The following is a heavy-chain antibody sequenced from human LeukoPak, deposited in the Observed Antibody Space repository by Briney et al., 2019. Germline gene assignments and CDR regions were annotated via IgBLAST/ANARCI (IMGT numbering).Heavy chain of an antibody. CDR2: IGSGGDT. CDR1: GFTLRMYD. CDR3: AREAIGPGRYYHLDV. D-gene: IGHD3-10*01. J-gene: IGHJ6*04. V-gene: IGHV3-13*01. Sequence: GGSLRLSCEASGFTLRMYDVHWVRQATGKGLEWVSAIGSGGDTYYAGSVKGRFSISREDAKNSFYLQMNSLTAEDTAIYFCAREAIGPGRYYHLDVWGRGTTVTVSS.